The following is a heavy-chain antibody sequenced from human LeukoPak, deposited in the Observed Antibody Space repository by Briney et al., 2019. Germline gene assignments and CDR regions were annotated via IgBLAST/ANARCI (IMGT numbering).Heavy chain of an antibody. D-gene: IGHD5-18*01. J-gene: IGHJ3*02. CDR3: ARDRRYSYGTDAFDI. V-gene: IGHV1-18*01. CDR1: GYTFTNYA. CDR2: ISAYDGHT. Sequence: ASVKVSCKASGYTFTNYAISWVRQAPGQGLEWMGWISAYDGHTNYAQKLQGRVTMTTDTSTGTAYMELRRLRSDDTAVYYCARDRRYSYGTDAFDIWGQGTMVTVSS.